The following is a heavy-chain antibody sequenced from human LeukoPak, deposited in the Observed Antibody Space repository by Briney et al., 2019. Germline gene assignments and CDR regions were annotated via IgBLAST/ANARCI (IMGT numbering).Heavy chain of an antibody. CDR3: ARGGRRDY. Sequence: PSETLSLACTVSGSSISNYYWGWIRQAPGKGLEWVANIKQDGSEKYYVDSVKGRFTISRDNAKNSLYLQMNSLRAEDTAVYYCARGGRRDYWGQGTLVTVSS. CDR2: IKQDGSEK. J-gene: IGHJ4*02. CDR1: GSSISNYY. D-gene: IGHD5-12*01. V-gene: IGHV3-7*01.